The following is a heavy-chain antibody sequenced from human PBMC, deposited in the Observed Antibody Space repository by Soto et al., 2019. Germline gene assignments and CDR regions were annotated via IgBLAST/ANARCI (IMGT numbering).Heavy chain of an antibody. J-gene: IGHJ3*02. V-gene: IGHV3-49*03. Sequence: GGAPRLSCSASGFTPSDYSISWFRPAPGKGLEWVAYIRTAAYGETTEYAASVKDRFTISRDDSESIASLQMNSLKTEDTAVYYCTRAIRLSGDAFDIWGQGTMVTVSS. CDR3: TRAIRLSGDAFDI. D-gene: IGHD3-3*01. CDR2: IRTAAYGETT. CDR1: GFTPSDYS.